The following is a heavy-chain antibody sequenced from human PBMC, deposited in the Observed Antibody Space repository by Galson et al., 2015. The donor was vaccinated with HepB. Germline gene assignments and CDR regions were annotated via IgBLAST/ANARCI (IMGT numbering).Heavy chain of an antibody. J-gene: IGHJ4*02. D-gene: IGHD3-22*01. V-gene: IGHV4-30-2*01. CDR1: GGSISSGGYS. Sequence: TLSLTCAVSGGSISSGGYSWSWIRQPPGKGLEWIGYIYHSGSTYYNLSLKSRVTISVDRSKNQFSLKLSSVTAADTAVYYCARGPYYDSSGYYDYWGQGTLVTVSS. CDR3: ARGPYYDSSGYYDY. CDR2: IYHSGST.